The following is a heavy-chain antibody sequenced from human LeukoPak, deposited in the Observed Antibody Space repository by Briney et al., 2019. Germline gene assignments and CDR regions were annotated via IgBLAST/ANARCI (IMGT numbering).Heavy chain of an antibody. Sequence: GGPLRLSCAASGFTFSSYSMNWVRQAPGKGLEWVSSISSSSSYIYYADSVKGRFTISRDNAKNSLYLQMNSLRAEDTAVYYCARVRVVTALGYFDYWGQGTLVTASS. J-gene: IGHJ4*02. CDR2: ISSSSSYI. CDR3: ARVRVVTALGYFDY. V-gene: IGHV3-21*01. D-gene: IGHD2-21*02. CDR1: GFTFSSYS.